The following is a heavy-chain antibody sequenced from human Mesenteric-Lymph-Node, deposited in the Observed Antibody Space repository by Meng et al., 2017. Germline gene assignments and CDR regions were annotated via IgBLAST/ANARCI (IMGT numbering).Heavy chain of an antibody. J-gene: IGHJ4*01. CDR3: ARVDSSGYFLDY. Sequence: QVQLQESGPALVKPSQTLFLTCTVSGGSISSGGHSWSWIRQHPGKGLEWIAYIYYSGSTYYNPSLKSRVILSVDTSKNQFSLKLSSVTAADTAVYYCARVDSSGYFLDYWGQGTLVTSPQ. D-gene: IGHD3-22*01. CDR2: IYYSGST. CDR1: GGSISSGGHS. V-gene: IGHV4-31*03.